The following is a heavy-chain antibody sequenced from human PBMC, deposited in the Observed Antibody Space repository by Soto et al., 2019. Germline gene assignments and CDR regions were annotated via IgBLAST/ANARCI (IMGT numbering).Heavy chain of an antibody. D-gene: IGHD1-26*01. CDR2: ISYDGSNK. CDR1: GFTFSSYA. CDR3: ARDNGSYYSYRYYYGMDV. J-gene: IGHJ6*02. V-gene: IGHV3-30-3*01. Sequence: QVQLVESGGGVVQPGRSLRLSCAASGFTFSSYAMHWVRQAPGKGLEWVAVISYDGSNKYYADSVKGRFTISRDNSKNTLYLQMNSLRAEDTAVYYCARDNGSYYSYRYYYGMDVWGQGTTVTVSS.